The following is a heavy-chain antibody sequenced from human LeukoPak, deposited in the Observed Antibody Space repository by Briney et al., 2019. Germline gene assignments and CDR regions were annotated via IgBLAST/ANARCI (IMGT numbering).Heavy chain of an antibody. V-gene: IGHV3-23*01. CDR3: AKQYLPSGNYLFDH. CDR1: GFTFSRYD. CDR2: ISGSGGST. Sequence: GGSLRLSCAASGFTFSRYDMSWVRQAPGTGLEWVSGISGSGGSTYYPDSVKGRFTISRDNSKNTLYLQMNSLRAEDTAVYYCAKQYLPSGNYLFDHWGQGTLVTVSS. D-gene: IGHD3-10*01. J-gene: IGHJ4*02.